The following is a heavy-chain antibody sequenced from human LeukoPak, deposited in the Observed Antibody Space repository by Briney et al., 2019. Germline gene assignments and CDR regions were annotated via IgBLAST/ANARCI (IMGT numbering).Heavy chain of an antibody. J-gene: IGHJ6*02. D-gene: IGHD6-13*01. V-gene: IGHV3-11*06. CDR3: ARLPSIAAAGAVVYYYGMDV. CDR2: ISSSSSYT. CDR1: GFTFSDYY. Sequence: GWSLRLSCAASGFTFSDYYMSWIRQAPGKGLEWVSYISSSSSYTNYADSVKGRFTISRDNAKNSLYLQMNSLRAEDTAVYYCARLPSIAAAGAVVYYYGMDVWGQGTTVTVSS.